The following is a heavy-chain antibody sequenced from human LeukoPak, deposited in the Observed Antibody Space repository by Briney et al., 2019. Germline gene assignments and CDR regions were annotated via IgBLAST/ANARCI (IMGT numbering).Heavy chain of an antibody. J-gene: IGHJ5*02. Sequence: ASETLSLTCAVYGGSFSGYYWSWVRQAPGKGLEWVSYITSGSTTFYYAYSVKGRFTISRDNAKNSLYLQMKSLRDEDTAVYYCARDDRDYGGYWWFDPWGQGTLVTVSS. CDR3: ARDDRDYGGYWWFDP. CDR1: GGSFSGYY. CDR2: ITSGSTTF. D-gene: IGHD4-23*01. V-gene: IGHV3-48*02.